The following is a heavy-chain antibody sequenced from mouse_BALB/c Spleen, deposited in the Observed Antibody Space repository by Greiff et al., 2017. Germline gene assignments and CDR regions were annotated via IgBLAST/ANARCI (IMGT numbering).Heavy chain of an antibody. Sequence: QVQPQQSGAELVKPGASVKLSCKASGYTFTSYYMYWVKQRPGQGLEWIGEINPSIGGTNFNEKFKSKATLTVDKSSSTAYMQLSSLTSEDSAVYYCTRYAMDYWGQGTSVTVSS. J-gene: IGHJ4*01. CDR3: TRYAMDY. CDR1: GYTFTSYY. V-gene: IGHV1S81*02. CDR2: INPSIGGT.